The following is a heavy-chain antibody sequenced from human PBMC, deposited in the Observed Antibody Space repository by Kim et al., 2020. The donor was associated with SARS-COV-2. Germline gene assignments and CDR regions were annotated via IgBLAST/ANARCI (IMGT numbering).Heavy chain of an antibody. CDR2: IYYSGST. V-gene: IGHV4-39*01. CDR1: GGSISSSSYY. J-gene: IGHJ6*01. D-gene: IGHD7-27*01. Sequence: SETLSLTCTVSGGSISSSSYYWGWIRQPPGKGLEWIGSIYYSGSTYYNPSLKSRVTISVDTSKNQFSLKLSSVTAADTAVYYCATHGVRGLGTYYYYGM. CDR3: ATHGVRGLGTYYYYGM.